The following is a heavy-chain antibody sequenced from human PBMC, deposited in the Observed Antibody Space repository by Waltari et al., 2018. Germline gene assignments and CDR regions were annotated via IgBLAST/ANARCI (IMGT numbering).Heavy chain of an antibody. D-gene: IGHD1-1*01. Sequence: EVQLLESGGGLVQPGGSLRLSCAASGFTFSNYAMSWVRQAPGKGLEWVSIISNSGSNTSYADSVRGRFTIFRDNSKNTLYLQSNSLRVDDTAVYYCAHWHRPYGMDVWGQGTTVIVSS. CDR3: AHWHRPYGMDV. J-gene: IGHJ6*02. CDR1: GFTFSNYA. V-gene: IGHV3-23*01. CDR2: ISNSGSNT.